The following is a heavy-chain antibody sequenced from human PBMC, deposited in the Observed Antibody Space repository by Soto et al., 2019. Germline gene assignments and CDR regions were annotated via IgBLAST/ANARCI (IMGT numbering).Heavy chain of an antibody. CDR1: GESISSGDYY. D-gene: IGHD6-13*01. J-gene: IGHJ4*02. V-gene: IGHV4-30-4*01. CDR3: ARDFKRYRSPPGPLEY. Sequence: SETLSLTCTVSGESISSGDYYWSWIRQPPGKGLEWIGCIYYSGNTYYNPSLKSRFSISVDTSKNQFSLKLSSVTAADTAVYYCARDFKRYRSPPGPLEYWGLGTPGTVSS. CDR2: IYYSGNT.